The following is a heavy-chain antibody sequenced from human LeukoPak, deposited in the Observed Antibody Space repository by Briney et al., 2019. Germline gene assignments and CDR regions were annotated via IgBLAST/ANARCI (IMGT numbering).Heavy chain of an antibody. CDR2: ISGSGGST. V-gene: IGHV3-23*01. Sequence: GGSLRLSCAASGFTVSSNYMSWVRQAPGKGLEWVSAISGSGGSTYYADSVKGRFTISRDNSKNTLYLQMNSLRAEDTAVYYCARDGLDYYGSGSYSSFDYWGQGTLVTVSS. CDR3: ARDGLDYYGSGSYSSFDY. J-gene: IGHJ4*02. D-gene: IGHD3-10*01. CDR1: GFTVSSNY.